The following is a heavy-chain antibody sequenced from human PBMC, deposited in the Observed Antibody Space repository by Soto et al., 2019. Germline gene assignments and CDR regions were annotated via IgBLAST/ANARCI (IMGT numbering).Heavy chain of an antibody. CDR2: IAYDGNNK. CDR3: ARRLTGTTSPIIDY. J-gene: IGHJ4*02. V-gene: IGHV3-30*03. D-gene: IGHD1-7*01. Sequence: GESLNISCAASGFTFSNYGMHWVRQAPGKGLEMVALIAYDGNNKHYVDSVKGQVSISADKSISTVYLQWSSLKASDTAMFYCARRLTGTTSPIIDYWGQGTLVTVS. CDR1: GFTFSNYG.